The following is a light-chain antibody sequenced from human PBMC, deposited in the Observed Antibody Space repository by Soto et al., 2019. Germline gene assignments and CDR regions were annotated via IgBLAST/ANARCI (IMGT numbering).Light chain of an antibody. CDR3: QQYGSSPLT. CDR1: QSVSSSY. Sequence: EIVLTQSPVTLSLSPGERATLSCRASQSVSSSYLAWYQQKPGQAPRLLIYGASSRATGIPDRFSGSGSGTDFTLTISRLEPEDFAVYYCQQYGSSPLTFGGGT. V-gene: IGKV3-20*01. CDR2: GAS. J-gene: IGKJ4*01.